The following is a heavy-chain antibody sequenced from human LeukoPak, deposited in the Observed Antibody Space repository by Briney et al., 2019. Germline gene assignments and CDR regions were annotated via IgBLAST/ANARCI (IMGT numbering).Heavy chain of an antibody. CDR2: ISLDGRLI. CDR3: TRHLTSEGTTPYHYGMNV. V-gene: IGHV3-21*01. CDR1: GFTLSAYT. Sequence: PGGSLRLTCVGSGFTLSAYTLNWVREAPGQGLDWVSSISLDGRLIYYQDSLRGRFSTSRDNAQNSLYLKMNSLRADDTAVYYCTRHLTSEGTTPYHYGMNVWGPGTTVTVSS. D-gene: IGHD2-15*01. J-gene: IGHJ6*02.